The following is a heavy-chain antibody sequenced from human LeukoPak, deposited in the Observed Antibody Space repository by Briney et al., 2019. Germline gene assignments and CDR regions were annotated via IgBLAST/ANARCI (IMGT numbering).Heavy chain of an antibody. CDR1: GFTFTSYA. D-gene: IGHD5-24*01. V-gene: IGHV3-23*01. CDR2: ISGSGGST. Sequence: GGSPRLSCAASGFTFTSYAMSRVRQAPGKGLVWVSAISGSGGSTYYADSVKGRFTISRDNSKSTLFLQMNSLRAEDTAVYYCAKDPRVGSRVATPCHWGQGTLVTVSS. CDR3: AKDPRVGSRVATPCH. J-gene: IGHJ4*02.